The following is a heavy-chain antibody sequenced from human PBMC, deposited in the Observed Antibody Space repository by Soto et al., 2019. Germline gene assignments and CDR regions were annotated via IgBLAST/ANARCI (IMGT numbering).Heavy chain of an antibody. CDR3: ARVRGYYDTPLVGAFDI. CDR1: GFTVSSNY. D-gene: IGHD3-22*01. V-gene: IGHV3-53*01. J-gene: IGHJ3*02. Sequence: GGSLRLSCAASGFTVSSNYMSWVRQAPGKGLEWVSVIYSGGSTYYADSVKGRFTISRDNSKNTLYLQMNSLRAEDTAVYYCARVRGYYDTPLVGAFDIWGQGTMVTVSS. CDR2: IYSGGST.